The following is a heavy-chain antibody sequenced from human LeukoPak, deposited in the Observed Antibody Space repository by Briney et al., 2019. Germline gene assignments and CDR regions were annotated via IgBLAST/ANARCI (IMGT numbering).Heavy chain of an antibody. J-gene: IGHJ3*02. D-gene: IGHD3-16*01. CDR3: ARVGGLGAFDI. V-gene: IGHV3-30*04. CDR1: EFTFSSYA. CDR2: ISYDGSNK. Sequence: GGSLRLSCAASEFTFSSYAMHWVRQAPGKGLEWVAVISYDGSNKHYADSVKGRFTISRDNSKNTLYLQMNSLRAEDTAVYYCARVGGLGAFDIWGQGTMVTVSS.